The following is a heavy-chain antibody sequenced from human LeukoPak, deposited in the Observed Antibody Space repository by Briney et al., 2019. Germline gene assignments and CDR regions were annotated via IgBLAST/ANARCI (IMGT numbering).Heavy chain of an antibody. D-gene: IGHD5-18*01. Sequence: ASVKVSCKASGYIFTAYYMHWVRQAPGQGLEWMGIINPSGGSTSYAQKFQGRVTMTRDMSTSTVYMELSSLRSEDTAVYYCARPIQIWGHDAFDIWGQGTMATVSS. J-gene: IGHJ3*02. V-gene: IGHV1-46*01. CDR3: ARPIQIWGHDAFDI. CDR1: GYIFTAYY. CDR2: INPSGGST.